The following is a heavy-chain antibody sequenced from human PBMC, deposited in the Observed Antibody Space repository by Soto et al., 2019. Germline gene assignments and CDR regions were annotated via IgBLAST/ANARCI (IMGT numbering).Heavy chain of an antibody. CDR1: GFTFIIYS. CDR2: MWYDGTNK. D-gene: IGHD3-16*01. J-gene: IGHJ3*02. CDR3: ARDATFGTKGGSFDI. Sequence: WGSLRLSCAASGFTFIIYSIHFFRHSPFKGLEWVAVMWYDGTNKYYGESVKGRFTISRDNSENTLYLQMNSLRVEDTAVYYCARDATFGTKGGSFDIWGHGTLVTVSS. V-gene: IGHV3-33*01.